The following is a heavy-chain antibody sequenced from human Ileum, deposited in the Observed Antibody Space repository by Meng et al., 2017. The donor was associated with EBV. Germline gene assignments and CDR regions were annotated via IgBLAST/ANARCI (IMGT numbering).Heavy chain of an antibody. CDR1: GYSRSSTNC. D-gene: IGHD3-22*01. CDR2: IYYSGST. V-gene: IGHV4-28*01. Sequence: QVQVRESGPGVVKPSDTLTLTCAVSGYSRSSTNCWGWIRQPPGKGLEWIGYIYYSGSTSYNPSLKSRVTMSVDTSKNQFSLNLNSVTAVDTAVYYCARNVPGTSAYYDWGQGTLVTVSS. J-gene: IGHJ4*02. CDR3: ARNVPGTSAYYD.